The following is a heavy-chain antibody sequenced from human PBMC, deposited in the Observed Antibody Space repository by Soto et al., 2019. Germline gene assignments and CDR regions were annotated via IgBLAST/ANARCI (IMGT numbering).Heavy chain of an antibody. Sequence: EVQLVESGGGLVQPGGSLRLSCAASGFTFSSYWMHWVSRAPGKGLVWVSRINSDGSSTNYADSVKGRFTISRDNARNTLFLQMDTLRAEDTAVYYCTRSGSSPYYYGMDVWGQGTTVTVSS. V-gene: IGHV3-74*01. CDR2: INSDGSST. J-gene: IGHJ6*02. CDR1: GFTFSSYW. CDR3: TRSGSSPYYYGMDV. D-gene: IGHD6-6*01.